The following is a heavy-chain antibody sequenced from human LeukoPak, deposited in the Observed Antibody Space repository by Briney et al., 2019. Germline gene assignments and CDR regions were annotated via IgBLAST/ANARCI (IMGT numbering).Heavy chain of an antibody. J-gene: IGHJ4*02. D-gene: IGHD1-26*01. CDR3: AREGGTYRNAFDY. Sequence: PGGSLRLSCAASGFTVSNNYMSWVRQAPGKGLEWVSVIYSGGSTYYADSVKGRFTISRDNSKNTLYLQMNSLRAEDTAVYCCAREGGTYRNAFDYWGQGTLVTVSS. CDR2: IYSGGST. CDR1: GFTVSNNY. V-gene: IGHV3-53*01.